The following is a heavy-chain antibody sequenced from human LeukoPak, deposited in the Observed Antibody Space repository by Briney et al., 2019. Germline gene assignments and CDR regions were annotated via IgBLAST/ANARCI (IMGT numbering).Heavy chain of an antibody. V-gene: IGHV4-31*03. Sequence: PSQTLSLTCTVSGGSISSGGYYWSWIRQHRGKGLEWIGYIYYSGSTYYNPSLKSRVTISVDTSKNQFSLKLNSVTAADTAVYYCARDRHYRQVFDYWGQGTLVTVSS. J-gene: IGHJ4*02. D-gene: IGHD3-10*01. CDR2: IYYSGST. CDR1: GGSISSGGYY. CDR3: ARDRHYRQVFDY.